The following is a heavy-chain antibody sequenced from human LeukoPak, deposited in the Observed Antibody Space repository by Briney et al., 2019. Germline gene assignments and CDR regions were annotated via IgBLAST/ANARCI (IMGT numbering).Heavy chain of an antibody. D-gene: IGHD3-10*01. CDR3: ARGRVPWFGVFRGMDV. V-gene: IGHV4-34*01. CDR1: GGSSSGYY. Sequence: SETLSLTCAVYGGSSSGYYWSWIRQPPGKGLEWIGEINHSGSTNYNPSLKSRVTISVDASKNQFSPKLSSVTAADTAVYYCARGRVPWFGVFRGMDVWGQGTTVTVSS. CDR2: INHSGST. J-gene: IGHJ6*02.